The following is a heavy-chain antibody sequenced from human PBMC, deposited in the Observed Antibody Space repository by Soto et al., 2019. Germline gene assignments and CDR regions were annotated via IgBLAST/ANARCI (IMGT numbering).Heavy chain of an antibody. J-gene: IGHJ6*02. V-gene: IGHV1-2*02. D-gene: IGHD2-2*02. Sequence: ASVKVSCKASGYTFTGYYMHWVRQAPGQGLEWMGWINPNSGGTNYAQKFQGRVTMTRDTSISTAYMELSRLRSDDTAVYYCAILPGAYCSSTSCYTDYYYGMDAWGQGTTVTVSS. CDR2: INPNSGGT. CDR1: GYTFTGYY. CDR3: AILPGAYCSSTSCYTDYYYGMDA.